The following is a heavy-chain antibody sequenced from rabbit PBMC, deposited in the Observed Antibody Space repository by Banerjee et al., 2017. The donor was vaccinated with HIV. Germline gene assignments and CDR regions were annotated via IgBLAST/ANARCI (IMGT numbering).Heavy chain of an antibody. V-gene: IGHV1S45*01. D-gene: IGHD4-1*01. CDR1: GFDFSSYG. Sequence: QEQLEESGGGLVKPEGSLTLTCKASGFDFSSYGVSWVRQAPGKGLEWIACINTSTGNNVYASWAKGRFTISKTSSTTVTLQMTSLTAADTATYFCARDLAGVIGWNFKLWGQGTLVPS. J-gene: IGHJ4*01. CDR3: ARDLAGVIGWNFKL. CDR2: INTSTGNN.